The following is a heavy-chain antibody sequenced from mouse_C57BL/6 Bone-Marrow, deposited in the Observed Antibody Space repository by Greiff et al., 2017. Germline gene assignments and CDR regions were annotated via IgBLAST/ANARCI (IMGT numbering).Heavy chain of an antibody. CDR3: ARDYGSPYYFDY. D-gene: IGHD1-1*01. J-gene: IGHJ2*01. CDR2: IDPSDSYT. CDR1: GYTFTSYW. V-gene: IGHV1-69*01. Sequence: VQLQQPGAELVMPGASVKLSCKASGYTFTSYWMHWVKQRPGQGLEWIGEIDPSDSYTNYNQKFKGKSTLTVDKSSSTAYMQLSSLTSGDSAVYYCARDYGSPYYFDYWGQGTTLTVSS.